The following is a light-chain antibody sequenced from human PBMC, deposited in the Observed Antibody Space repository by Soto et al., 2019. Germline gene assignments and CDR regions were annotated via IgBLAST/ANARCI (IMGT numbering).Light chain of an antibody. CDR1: QNIYTW. V-gene: IGKV1-5*03. J-gene: IGKJ3*01. CDR2: SAS. Sequence: DIQMTQSPSTLSAYVGDRVTITCRASQNIYTWLAWFQQKPGKAPKLLIDSASTLENGVPSRFSGSGAGTEFTLTISSLQPDDFATYYCQQLSTYETFTFGPGTKVDIK. CDR3: QQLSTYETFT.